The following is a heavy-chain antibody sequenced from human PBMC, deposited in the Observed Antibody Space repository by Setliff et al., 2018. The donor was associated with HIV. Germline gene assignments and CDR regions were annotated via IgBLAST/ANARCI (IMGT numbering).Heavy chain of an antibody. V-gene: IGHV1-69*11. CDR1: GNTLRNNV. Sequence: EASVKVSCKASGNTLRNNVINWVRQAPGQGLEWVGSLIPALGEPHYAQSVQGRAAITADDSTHTAYLELANLRSDDTATFYCGRGTLYGVSDYWGPGTLVTVSS. J-gene: IGHJ4*02. CDR3: GRGTLYGVSDY. CDR2: LIPALGEP. D-gene: IGHD3-3*01.